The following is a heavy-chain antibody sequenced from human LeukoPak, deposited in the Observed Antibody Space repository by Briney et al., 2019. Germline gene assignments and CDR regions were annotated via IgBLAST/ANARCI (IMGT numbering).Heavy chain of an antibody. CDR3: ARIGTDNPH. CDR2: ITGDGGTT. V-gene: IGHV3-43*02. J-gene: IGHJ4*02. Sequence: PGGSLRLSCAASGFTFGDYTMHWFRQPPGRGLQWVSLITGDGGTTSYADSVKGRFTISRDNAKNSLYLQMNSLRAEDTAVYYCARIGTDNPHWGQGTLVTVSS. D-gene: IGHD1-1*01. CDR1: GFTFGDYT.